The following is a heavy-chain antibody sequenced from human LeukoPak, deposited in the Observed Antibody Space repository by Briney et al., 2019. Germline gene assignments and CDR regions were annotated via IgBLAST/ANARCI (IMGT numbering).Heavy chain of an antibody. CDR1: GITFSNYG. Sequence: GGSLRLSCAASGITFSNYGMHWVRQAPGKGLEWVAVIYYDGSNKYYADSVKGRFIISRDNSKNTLYLQMNSLRAEDTAVYYCARAHYSNGPPYFFYYYMDIWGKGTTVTVSS. D-gene: IGHD4-11*01. V-gene: IGHV3-33*01. J-gene: IGHJ6*03. CDR2: IYYDGSNK. CDR3: ARAHYSNGPPYFFYYYMDI.